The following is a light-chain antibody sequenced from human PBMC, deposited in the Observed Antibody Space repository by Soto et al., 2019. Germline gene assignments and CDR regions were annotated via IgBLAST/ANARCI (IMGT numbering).Light chain of an antibody. CDR1: QSVRSN. J-gene: IGKJ2*01. CDR2: AAS. V-gene: IGKV3-15*01. Sequence: EIVMTQSPATLSVSPGERATLSCRASQSVRSNLAWFQQKPGQAPRLLIYAASTSATGLPARFSGSGSGTEFTLTISSLQSEDFAVYYCQQYNNWPQTFGRGTKLEIK. CDR3: QQYNNWPQT.